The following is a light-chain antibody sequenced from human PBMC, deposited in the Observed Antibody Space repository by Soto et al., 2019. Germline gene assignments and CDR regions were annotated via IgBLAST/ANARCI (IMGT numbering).Light chain of an antibody. Sequence: EIGMTQSPATLSVSPGERATLPCRASQSVSSYLAWYQQKPGQAPRLLIYGASTGATGIPARFSGSGSGTDFTLTISRLEPEDFAVYYCQQYGSSPRTFGQGTKVDIK. CDR1: QSVSSY. CDR2: GAS. J-gene: IGKJ1*01. CDR3: QQYGSSPRT. V-gene: IGKV3-20*01.